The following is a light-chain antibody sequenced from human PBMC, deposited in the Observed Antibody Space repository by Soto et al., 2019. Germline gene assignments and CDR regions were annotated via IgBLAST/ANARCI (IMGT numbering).Light chain of an antibody. CDR1: SSDVGRNNL. CDR2: EVS. Sequence: QSVLTQPASVSASPGQSITISCTGPSSDVGRNNLLSWFQQHPGKAPKLMIYEVSRRPSGVSNRFSGSKSDNTASLTISGLQVDGEADYYCCSYTVSSPLHGFGPVTKLTVL. V-gene: IGLV2-23*02. J-gene: IGLJ1*01. CDR3: CSYTVSSPLHG.